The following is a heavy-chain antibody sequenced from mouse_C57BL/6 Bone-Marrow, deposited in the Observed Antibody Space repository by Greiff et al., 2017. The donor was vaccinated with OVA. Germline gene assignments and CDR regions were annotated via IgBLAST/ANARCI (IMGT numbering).Heavy chain of an antibody. V-gene: IGHV1-61*01. CDR3: ATQLGRDDY. CDR1: GYTFTSYW. J-gene: IGHJ2*01. Sequence: QVQLQQPGAELVRPGSSVKLSCNASGYTFTSYWMDWVKQRPGQGLEWIGNIYPSDSETHYNQKFKDKATLTVDKSSSTAYMQLSSLTSEDSAVYYCATQLGRDDYWGQGTTLTVSS. D-gene: IGHD4-1*02. CDR2: IYPSDSET.